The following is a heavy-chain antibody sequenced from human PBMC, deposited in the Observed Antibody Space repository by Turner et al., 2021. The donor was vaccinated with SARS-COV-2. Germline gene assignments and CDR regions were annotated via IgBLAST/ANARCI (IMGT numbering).Heavy chain of an antibody. V-gene: IGHV4-34*01. CDR2: IKHSGNT. Sequence: QVQLKQWGAGLLKPSVTLYLTCAVYGGYVSGYYWSFIRQPTGKGLEWIGEIKHSGNTIYNPSLHGRVITSVDTSKNHFSLKLTSGTAADTAVYYCARVRDDYICGSPTPTYYFDYWCQGTLVTVSS. J-gene: IGHJ4*02. CDR3: ARVRDDYICGSPTPTYYFDY. D-gene: IGHD3-16*01. CDR1: GGYVSGYY.